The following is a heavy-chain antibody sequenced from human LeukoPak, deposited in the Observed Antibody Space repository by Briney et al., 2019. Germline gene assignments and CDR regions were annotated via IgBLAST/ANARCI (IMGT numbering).Heavy chain of an antibody. J-gene: IGHJ5*02. D-gene: IGHD3-10*01. CDR3: ARQEYYGSGSYYFNWFDP. V-gene: IGHV4-59*08. CDR1: GGSISSYY. Sequence: SETLSLTCTVSGGSISSYYWSWIRQPSGKGLEWIGYIYYSGSTNYNPSLKSRVTISVDTSKNQFSLKLSSVTAADTAVYHCARQEYYGSGSYYFNWFDPWGQGTLVTVSS. CDR2: IYYSGST.